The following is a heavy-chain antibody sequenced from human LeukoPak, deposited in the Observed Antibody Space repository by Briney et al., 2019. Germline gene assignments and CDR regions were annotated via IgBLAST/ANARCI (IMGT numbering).Heavy chain of an antibody. CDR3: ARDSRAAAGSFHLIYFDY. Sequence: TLSLTCTVSGGSISSGGYYWSWIRQPPGKDLEWIGYIYHSGRTYYNPSLKSRVTISVDRSKNQFSLKLSSVTAADTAVYYCARDSRAAAGSFHLIYFDYWGQGTLVTVSS. V-gene: IGHV4-30-2*01. CDR1: GGSISSGGYY. D-gene: IGHD6-13*01. CDR2: IYHSGRT. J-gene: IGHJ4*02.